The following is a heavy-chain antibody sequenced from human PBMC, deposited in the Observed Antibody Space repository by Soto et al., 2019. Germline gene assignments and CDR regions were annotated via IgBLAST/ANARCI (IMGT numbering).Heavy chain of an antibody. J-gene: IGHJ4*02. CDR1: GYTFTSYA. V-gene: IGHV1-3*01. CDR2: INAGNGNT. Sequence: QVQLVQSGAEVKKPGASVKVSCKASGYTFTSYAMHWVRQAPGQRLEWMGWINAGNGNTKYSQKFQGRVTSTRDTHASTDYMELSSMRSEDTAVYYWASTPRRYCSVGSCYSGDYFDYWGQGNLVTVSS. CDR3: ASTPRRYCSVGSCYSGDYFDY. D-gene: IGHD2-15*01.